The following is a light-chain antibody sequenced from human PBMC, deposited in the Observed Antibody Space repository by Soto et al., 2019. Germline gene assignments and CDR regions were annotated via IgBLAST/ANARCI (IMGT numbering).Light chain of an antibody. V-gene: IGKV3-20*01. CDR1: QTVNSR. CDR2: HTS. J-gene: IGKJ1*01. CDR3: QQYGSSGT. Sequence: IVLTQSPATLSSSPGERATLSCRASQTVNSRLAWYKHKPGQAPRLLIYHTSNRATGIPDRFSGSGSGTDFTLTISRLEPEDFAVYYCQQYGSSGTFGQGTKVDIK.